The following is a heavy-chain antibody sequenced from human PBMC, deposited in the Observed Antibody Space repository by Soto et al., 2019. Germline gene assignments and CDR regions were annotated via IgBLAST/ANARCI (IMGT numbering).Heavy chain of an antibody. D-gene: IGHD3-10*01. V-gene: IGHV4-59*01. J-gene: IGHJ4*02. CDR1: GGSISSYY. Sequence: QVQLQESGPGLVKPSETLSLTCTVSGGSISSYYWSWIRQPPGKGLEWIGYIYYSGSTNYNPSLXXXXXXXXXTSKNQFSLKLSSVTAADTAVYYCARRSLEDLDYWGQGTLVTVSS. CDR3: ARRSLEDLDY. CDR2: IYYSGST.